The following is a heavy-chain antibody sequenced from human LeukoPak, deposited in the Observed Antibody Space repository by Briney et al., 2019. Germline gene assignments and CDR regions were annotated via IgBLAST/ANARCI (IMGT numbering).Heavy chain of an antibody. J-gene: IGHJ6*02. CDR3: ARVDSTMIVVVRYYYYGMDV. V-gene: IGHV3-48*04. D-gene: IGHD3-22*01. CDR1: GFTFSSYS. CDR2: ISSSSSTI. Sequence: GGSLRLSCAASGFTFSSYSMNWVRQAPGKGLEWVSYISSSSSTIYYADSVKGRFTISRDNAKNSLYLQMNSLRAEDTAVYYCARVDSTMIVVVRYYYYGMDVWGQGTTVTVSS.